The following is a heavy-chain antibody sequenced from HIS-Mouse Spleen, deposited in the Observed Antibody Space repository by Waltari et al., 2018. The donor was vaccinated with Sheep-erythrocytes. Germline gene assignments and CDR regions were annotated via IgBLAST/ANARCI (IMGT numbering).Heavy chain of an antibody. CDR3: ARVASGATFDY. D-gene: IGHD1-26*01. CDR2: IRSMSSYI. CDR1: GFTFSSYS. Sequence: EVQLVESGGGLVKPGGSLRLSCAASGFTFSSYSMNWLSFIRSMSSYIYYADTVKGRFTISRDNAKNSLYMQMSSLRAEDTAVYYCARVASGATFDYWGQGTMVTVSS. J-gene: IGHJ3*01. V-gene: IGHV3-21*01.